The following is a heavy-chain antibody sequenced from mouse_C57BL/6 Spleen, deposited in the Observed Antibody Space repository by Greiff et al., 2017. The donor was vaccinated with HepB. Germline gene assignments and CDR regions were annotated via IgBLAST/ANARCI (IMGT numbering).Heavy chain of an antibody. J-gene: IGHJ3*01. CDR2: IDPENGDT. CDR1: GFNIKDDY. CDR3: TERRFAY. V-gene: IGHV14-4*01. Sequence: EVKLVESGAELVRPGASVKLSCTASGFNIKDDYMHWVKQRPEQGLEWIGWIDPENGDTEYASKFQGKATITADTSSNTAYLQLSSLTSEDTAVYYCTERRFAYWGQGTLVTVSA.